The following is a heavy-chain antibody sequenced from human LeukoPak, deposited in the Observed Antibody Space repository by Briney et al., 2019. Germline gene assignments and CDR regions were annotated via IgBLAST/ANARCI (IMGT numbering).Heavy chain of an antibody. V-gene: IGHV4-39*01. CDR1: GGSISSSIYY. CDR3: ARQVRGVTLDNWFDP. CDR2: IYYSGST. Sequence: SETLSLTCTVSGGSISSSIYYWGWIRQPPGKGLEWIGSIYYSGSTYYNPSLKSRVTISVDTSKNQFSLKLSSVTAADTAVYYCARQVRGVTLDNWFDPWGQGTLVTVSS. J-gene: IGHJ5*02. D-gene: IGHD3-10*01.